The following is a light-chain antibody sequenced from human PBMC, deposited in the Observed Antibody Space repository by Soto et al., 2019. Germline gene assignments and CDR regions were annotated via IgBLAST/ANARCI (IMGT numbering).Light chain of an antibody. CDR3: QQYNSFSTWT. V-gene: IGKV1-5*03. CDR1: QSISTW. CDR2: KAS. J-gene: IGKJ1*01. Sequence: DIQVTQSPPTLSASVGDRVTITCRASQSISTWLAWYQQKPGKAPKLLIYKASSLESGVPSRFSGSGSGTEFTLTISSLQPDDFATYFCQQYNSFSTWTFGQGTKVEIK.